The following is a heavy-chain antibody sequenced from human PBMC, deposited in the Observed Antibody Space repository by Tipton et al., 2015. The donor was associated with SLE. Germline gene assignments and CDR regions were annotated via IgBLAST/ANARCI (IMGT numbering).Heavy chain of an antibody. CDR2: IYSDGTT. V-gene: IGHV3-23*03. D-gene: IGHD4-11*01. CDR3: ARDRGSYRNFVDY. CDR1: GFTLRNYA. J-gene: IGHJ4*02. Sequence: SLRLSCAASGFTLRNYAMSWVRQAPGKGLEWVSVIYSDGTTDYSDSVEGRFTISRDNSKNTLYLQMNSLRAEDTAVYYCARDRGSYRNFVDYWGQGTLVTVSS.